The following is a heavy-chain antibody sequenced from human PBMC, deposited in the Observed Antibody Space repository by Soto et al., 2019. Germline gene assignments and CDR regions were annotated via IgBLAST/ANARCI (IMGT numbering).Heavy chain of an antibody. D-gene: IGHD2-2*01. CDR1: GYTLTELS. J-gene: IGHJ4*02. V-gene: IGHV1-24*01. Sequence: ASVKVSCKVSGYTLTELSMHWVRQAPGKGLEWMGGFDPEDGETIYAQKFQGRVTMTEDTSTDTAYMELSSLRSEDTAVYYCATGYCSSTSCSLWGAYYFDYWGQGTLVTVSS. CDR2: FDPEDGET. CDR3: ATGYCSSTSCSLWGAYYFDY.